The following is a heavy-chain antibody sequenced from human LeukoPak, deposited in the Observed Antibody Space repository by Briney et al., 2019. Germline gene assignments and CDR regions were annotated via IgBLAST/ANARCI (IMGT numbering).Heavy chain of an antibody. CDR3: AKDRAAGRRGHFDY. Sequence: GGSLRLSCAASGFTFSSYGMHWVRQAPGKGLEWVAVISYDGSNKYYADSVKGRFTISRDNSKNTLYLQMNSLRAEDTAVYYCAKDRAAGRRGHFDYWGQGTLVTVSS. J-gene: IGHJ4*02. V-gene: IGHV3-30*18. CDR1: GFTFSSYG. CDR2: ISYDGSNK.